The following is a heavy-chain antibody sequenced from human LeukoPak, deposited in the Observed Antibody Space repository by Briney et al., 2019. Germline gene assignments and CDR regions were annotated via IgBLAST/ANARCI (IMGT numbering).Heavy chain of an antibody. CDR1: GFTFSSYA. Sequence: GGSLRLSCAASGFTFSSYAMSWVRQAPGQGLEWVSAISGSGGSTYYSDSVKGRFTISRDNSKNTLYLQMNSLRAEDTAVYYCAKVSRYIVVVVAATWDYFDYWGQGTLVTVSS. CDR3: AKVSRYIVVVVAATWDYFDY. J-gene: IGHJ4*02. D-gene: IGHD2-15*01. CDR2: ISGSGGST. V-gene: IGHV3-23*01.